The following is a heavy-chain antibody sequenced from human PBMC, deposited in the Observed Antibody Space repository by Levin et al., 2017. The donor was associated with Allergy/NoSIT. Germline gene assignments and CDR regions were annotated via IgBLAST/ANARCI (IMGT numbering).Heavy chain of an antibody. J-gene: IGHJ4*02. D-gene: IGHD6-19*01. CDR3: LTVDG. V-gene: IGHV3-15*07. CDR1: GFAFINAW. CDR2: IKSRADGGTV. Sequence: NPGESLKISCAASGFAFINAWMTWVRQTPGRGLEWVGRIKSRADGGTVDYAAPVKGRFTISRDDSISTVYLQMNGLRVDDTAVYSCLTVDGRGQGTLVTVSS.